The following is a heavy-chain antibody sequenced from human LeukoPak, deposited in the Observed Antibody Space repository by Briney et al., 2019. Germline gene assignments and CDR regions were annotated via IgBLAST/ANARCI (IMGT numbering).Heavy chain of an antibody. CDR3: AVSRMSKWHY. CDR2: ITPHSGGT. D-gene: IGHD5-12*01. CDR1: GYTFTGYY. V-gene: IGHV1-2*02. J-gene: IGHJ4*02. Sequence: GASVKVSCKTSGYTFTGYYIHWVRQAPGQGLEWMGWITPHSGGTNYEQKFQGSVTMTRDSSINTAYMELSSLRSDDTAVYYCAVSRMSKWHYWGPGTLVTVSS.